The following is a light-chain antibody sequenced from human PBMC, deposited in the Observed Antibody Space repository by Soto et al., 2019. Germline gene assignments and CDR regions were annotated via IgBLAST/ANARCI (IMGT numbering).Light chain of an antibody. Sequence: QSVLTQPPSASGTPGQMVTISCSGTSSNIGTYDVHWYQQLPGAAPKLLIYGTTNRPSGVPDRFSGSKSGTSASLAITGIQAEDEADYFCQSYERGLISYVFGTGTKLTVL. CDR1: SSNIGTYD. J-gene: IGLJ1*01. CDR3: QSYERGLISYV. V-gene: IGLV1-40*01. CDR2: GTT.